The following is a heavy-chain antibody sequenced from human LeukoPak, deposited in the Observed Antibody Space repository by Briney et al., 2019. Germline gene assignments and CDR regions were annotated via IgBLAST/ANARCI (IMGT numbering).Heavy chain of an antibody. J-gene: IGHJ3*02. D-gene: IGHD6-19*01. Sequence: PSETLSLTCTVSGGSTSSYYWSWIWQPPGKGLEWIGYIYYSGSTNYNPSLKSRVTISVDTSKNQFSLKLSSVTAADTAVYYCARAVAGVFDIWGQGTMVTVSS. V-gene: IGHV4-59*01. CDR3: ARAVAGVFDI. CDR1: GGSTSSYY. CDR2: IYYSGST.